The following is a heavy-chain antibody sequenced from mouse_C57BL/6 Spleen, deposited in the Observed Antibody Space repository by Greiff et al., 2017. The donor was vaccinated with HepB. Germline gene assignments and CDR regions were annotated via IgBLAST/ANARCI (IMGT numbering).Heavy chain of an antibody. Sequence: VQLQQSGAELVRPGASVTLSCKASGYTFTDYEMHWVKQTPVHGLEWIGAIDPETGGTAYNQKFKGKAILTADKSSSTAYMELRSLTSEDSAVYYCTSGYYGSSYFDYWGQGTTLTVSS. J-gene: IGHJ2*01. CDR2: IDPETGGT. V-gene: IGHV1-15*01. D-gene: IGHD1-1*01. CDR3: TSGYYGSSYFDY. CDR1: GYTFTDYE.